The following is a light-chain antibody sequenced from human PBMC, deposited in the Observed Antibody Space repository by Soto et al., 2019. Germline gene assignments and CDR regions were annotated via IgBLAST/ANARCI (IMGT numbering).Light chain of an antibody. V-gene: IGKV3-20*01. J-gene: IGKJ1*01. Sequence: VLPKTPATLSLSPGERATLSCRASQSVSSSYLAWYQQKPGQAPRLLIYGASNRATGIPDRFSGSGSGTDFTLTISRLEPEDFAVYYCQQYGSSGTFGQGTK. CDR2: GAS. CDR1: QSVSSSY. CDR3: QQYGSSGT.